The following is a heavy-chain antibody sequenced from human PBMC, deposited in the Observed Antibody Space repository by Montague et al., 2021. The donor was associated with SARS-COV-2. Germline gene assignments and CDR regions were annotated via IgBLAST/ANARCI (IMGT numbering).Heavy chain of an antibody. Sequence: SETLSLTCAVYGGSFSGYYWSWIRQPPGKGLEWIGEINHSGSTKYNPSLKSRVTISVDTSKNQFSLKLSSVTAADTAVYYCARGTKRVSTYDYDSSGDACDYWGQGTLVTVSS. D-gene: IGHD3-22*01. CDR2: INHSGST. CDR1: GGSFSGYY. CDR3: ARGTKRVSTYDYDSSGDACDY. V-gene: IGHV4-34*01. J-gene: IGHJ4*02.